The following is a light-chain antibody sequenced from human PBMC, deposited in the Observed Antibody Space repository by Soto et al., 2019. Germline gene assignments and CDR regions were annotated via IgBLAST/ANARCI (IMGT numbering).Light chain of an antibody. CDR3: QQYHNSPRT. J-gene: IGKJ1*01. CDR2: DTS. CDR1: QSVSSN. V-gene: IGKV3D-15*01. Sequence: EIVMTQSPATLSVSPGERATLSCRASQSVSSNLAWYQQKPGQAPRLLIYDTSNRATGIPDRFSGSGSGTDITLTISRLEPEDFAVYYCQQYHNSPRTFGQGTKVDI.